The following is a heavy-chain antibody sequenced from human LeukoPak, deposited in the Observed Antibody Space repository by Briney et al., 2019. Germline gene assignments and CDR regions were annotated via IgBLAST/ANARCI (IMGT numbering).Heavy chain of an antibody. J-gene: IGHJ6*03. CDR3: ASGTTTDYFYMDV. Sequence: SETLSLTCTVSGGSISASNYYWGWIRQPPGKGLEWIGNIFYSGSTYYRPSVKSRVTISQDTSRNQSSLKLSSVTAADTAVYYCASGTTTDYFYMDVWGKGTTVTVSS. D-gene: IGHD1-1*01. CDR1: GGSISASNYY. CDR2: IFYSGST. V-gene: IGHV4-39*07.